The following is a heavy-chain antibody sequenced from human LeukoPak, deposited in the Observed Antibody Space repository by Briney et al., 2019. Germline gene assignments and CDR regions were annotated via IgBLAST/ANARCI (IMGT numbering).Heavy chain of an antibody. J-gene: IGHJ5*02. CDR2: IRSKAYGGTT. V-gene: IGHV3-49*04. CDR3: TRGDYGSGSYYPS. Sequence: GGSLRLSCTSSGFTLADYAMSWVRQAPGKGLEWVGLIRSKAYGGTTEYAASVRGRLTISRDDSKGIAYLQMTNLKTEDTAVYFCTRGDYGSGSYYPSWGQGTLVTVSS. CDR1: GFTLADYA. D-gene: IGHD3-10*01.